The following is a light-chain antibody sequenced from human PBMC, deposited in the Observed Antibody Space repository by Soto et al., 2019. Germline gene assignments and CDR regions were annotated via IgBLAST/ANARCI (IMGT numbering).Light chain of an antibody. J-gene: IGKJ2*01. V-gene: IGKV3-11*01. Sequence: EIVLTQSPATLSLSPGERATLSCRASQSVSSYLAWYQQKPGQAPRLLIYDASNRATGIPARFSGSGSGTDFTLTISSLEPEDFASYYCQQTYRIPYTFGQGTKVEI. CDR1: QSVSSY. CDR3: QQTYRIPYT. CDR2: DAS.